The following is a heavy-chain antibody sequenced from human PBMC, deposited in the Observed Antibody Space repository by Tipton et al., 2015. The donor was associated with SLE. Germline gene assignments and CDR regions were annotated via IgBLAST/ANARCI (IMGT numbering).Heavy chain of an antibody. Sequence: TLSLTCAVYGGSFSGYYWSWIRQPPGKGLEWIGEINHSGSTNYNPSLKSRVTISVDTSKNQFSLKLSSVTAADTAVYYCARGRPSITIFGPGRYYGMDVWGQGP. V-gene: IGHV4-34*01. D-gene: IGHD3-3*01. J-gene: IGHJ6*02. CDR1: GGSFSGYY. CDR3: ARGRPSITIFGPGRYYGMDV. CDR2: INHSGST.